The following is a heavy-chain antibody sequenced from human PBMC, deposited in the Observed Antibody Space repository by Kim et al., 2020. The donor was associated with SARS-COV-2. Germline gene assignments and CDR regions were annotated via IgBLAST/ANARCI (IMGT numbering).Heavy chain of an antibody. CDR3: ARESPYSSSWFTAFDI. D-gene: IGHD6-13*01. CDR2: ISYDGSNK. Sequence: GGSLRLSCAASGFTFSSYAMHWVRQAPGKGLEWVAVISYDGSNKYYADSVKGRFTISRDNSKNTLYLQMNSLRAEDTAVYYCARESPYSSSWFTAFDIWGPGTMVTVSS. V-gene: IGHV3-30-3*01. CDR1: GFTFSSYA. J-gene: IGHJ3*02.